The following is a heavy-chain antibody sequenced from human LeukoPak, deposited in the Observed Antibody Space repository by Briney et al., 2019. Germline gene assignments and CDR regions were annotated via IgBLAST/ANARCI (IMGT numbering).Heavy chain of an antibody. CDR1: GFTFSNYA. J-gene: IGHJ4*02. V-gene: IGHV3-23*01. D-gene: IGHD3-22*01. Sequence: SGGSLRLSCAASGFTFSNYAMSWVRQAPGKGLEWVSSVSDSGAGTYYADSVKGRFTISRDNSKNTLYLQMNSLRGEDTAVYYCAKDLQGVHYSERSFCDSWGQGTPVTVSS. CDR3: AKDLQGVHYSERSFCDS. CDR2: VSDSGAGT.